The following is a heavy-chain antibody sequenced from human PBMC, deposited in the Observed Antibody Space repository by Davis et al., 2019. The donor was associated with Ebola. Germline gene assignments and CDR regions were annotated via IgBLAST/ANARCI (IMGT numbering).Heavy chain of an antibody. J-gene: IGHJ4*02. CDR1: GFTFSRHG. D-gene: IGHD6-13*01. Sequence: GESLKISCAASGFTFSRHGMHWVRQAPGKGLEWVAVISYEPIKTYYADSVKGRFTISRDNSKNTLYLQMNSLRAEDTAIYYCAKDRAVGTAAAGTFLFDYWGQGTLVTVSS. CDR2: ISYEPIKT. V-gene: IGHV3-30*18. CDR3: AKDRAVGTAAAGTFLFDY.